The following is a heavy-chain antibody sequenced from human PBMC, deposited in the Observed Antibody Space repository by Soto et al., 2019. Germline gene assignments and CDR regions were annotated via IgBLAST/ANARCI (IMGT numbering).Heavy chain of an antibody. D-gene: IGHD6-6*01. J-gene: IGHJ6*03. CDR3: ARGARAARPRGYYYYYMDV. V-gene: IGHV4-34*01. CDR2: INHSGST. Sequence: SETLSLTCAVYGGSFSGYYWSWIRQPPGKGLEWIGEINHSGSTNYNPSLKSRVPISVDTSKNQFSLKLSSVTAADTAVYYCARGARAARPRGYYYYYMDVWGKGTTVTVSS. CDR1: GGSFSGYY.